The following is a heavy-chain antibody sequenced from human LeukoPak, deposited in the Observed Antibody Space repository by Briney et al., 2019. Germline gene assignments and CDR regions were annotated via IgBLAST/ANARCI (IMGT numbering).Heavy chain of an antibody. CDR2: ISYSGTT. D-gene: IGHD6-13*01. J-gene: IGHJ4*02. CDR3: ARDRGNYFDY. V-gene: IGHV4-59*01. CDR1: GGSISSYY. Sequence: PSETLSLTCTVSGGSISSYYWSWIRQPPGKGLEWIGYISYSGTTNYNPSLKSRVTISVAPSKNQFSLKLRSVSAPDTAVYYCARDRGNYFDYWGQGTLVTVSS.